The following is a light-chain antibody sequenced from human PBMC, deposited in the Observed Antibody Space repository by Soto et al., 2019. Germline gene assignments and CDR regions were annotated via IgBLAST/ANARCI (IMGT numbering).Light chain of an antibody. V-gene: IGKV1-9*01. CDR3: QQYNYWPVT. J-gene: IGKJ1*01. Sequence: DIQWTQSPSFLCSSIGDRVAITCRASQCISTYLAWYQQKLGKGPKLPIYDASTLQSGVPSRLSGSRSGTEFTLTISSLQSEDFAVYNCQQYNYWPVTFGQGTKVDIK. CDR1: QCISTY. CDR2: DAS.